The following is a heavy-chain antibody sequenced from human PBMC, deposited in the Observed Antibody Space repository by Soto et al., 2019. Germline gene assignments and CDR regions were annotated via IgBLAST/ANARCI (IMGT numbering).Heavy chain of an antibody. D-gene: IGHD2-2*01. CDR1: G. CDR3: AMFYCRRPSCYSVGAFDI. Sequence: GMHRVSKETGKGLGRVALSWFEGSDKYDADSGKGRFTMSRDNSKDTVFLKMNSLRAEDTAMYYCAMFYCRRPSCYSVGAFDIRGQGTMVTVSS. V-gene: IGHV3-33*01. CDR2: SWFEGSDK. J-gene: IGHJ3*02.